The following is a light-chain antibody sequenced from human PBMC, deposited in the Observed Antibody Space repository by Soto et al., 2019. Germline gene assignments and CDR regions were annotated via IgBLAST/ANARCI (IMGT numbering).Light chain of an antibody. Sequence: QSVLTQPASVSGSPGQSITISCTGTSSDVGANNFVSWYQQHPAKPPKLMFYDVRNWPPGVSNRSSGSKSGNTAPLTISGLQAEDEADYYCSSYTSRSTVVFGGGTKLTVL. V-gene: IGLV2-14*01. J-gene: IGLJ2*01. CDR3: SSYTSRSTVV. CDR1: SSDVGANNF. CDR2: DVR.